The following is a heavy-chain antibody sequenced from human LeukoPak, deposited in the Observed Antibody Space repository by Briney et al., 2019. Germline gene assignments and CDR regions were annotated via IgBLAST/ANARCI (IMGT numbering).Heavy chain of an antibody. CDR3: ARFIPSSGSYDP. D-gene: IGHD1-26*01. J-gene: IGHJ5*02. CDR2: ISYDGSNK. V-gene: IGHV3-30-3*01. Sequence: PGGSLRLSCAASGFTFSSYAMHWVRQAPGKGLEWVAVISYDGSNKYYADSVKGRFTISRDNPKNTLYLQMNSLRAEDTAVYYCARFIPSSGSYDPWGQGTLVTVSS. CDR1: GFTFSSYA.